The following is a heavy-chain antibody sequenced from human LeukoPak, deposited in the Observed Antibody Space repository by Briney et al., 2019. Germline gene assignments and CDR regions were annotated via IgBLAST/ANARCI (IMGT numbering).Heavy chain of an antibody. J-gene: IGHJ4*02. V-gene: IGHV1-2*06. CDR3: ARGYNRGYDFWSGYYKIDY. Sequence: ASVKVSCKASGYTFTDYYIHWVRQDPGQGLEWMGRINPNSDGTDYAQKFQGRVTMTRDASISTAYMELSRLRSDDTAVYYCARGYNRGYDFWSGYYKIDYWGQGTLVTVSS. CDR1: GYTFTDYY. D-gene: IGHD3-3*01. CDR2: INPNSDGT.